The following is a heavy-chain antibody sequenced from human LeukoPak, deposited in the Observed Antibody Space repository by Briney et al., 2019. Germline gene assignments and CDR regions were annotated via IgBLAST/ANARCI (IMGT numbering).Heavy chain of an antibody. CDR3: ARGSVQLWLRDTYYYMDV. V-gene: IGHV3-20*04. D-gene: IGHD5-18*01. J-gene: IGHJ6*03. CDR2: INWNGRIT. Sequence: GGSLRLSCAASGFTFDDYAMNWVRQVPGRGLEWVSGINWNGRITEYADSVKDRFTISRQNTKNSLYLYMNNLGGEDTALYFCARGSVQLWLRDTYYYMDVWGEGTTVTVSS. CDR1: GFTFDDYA.